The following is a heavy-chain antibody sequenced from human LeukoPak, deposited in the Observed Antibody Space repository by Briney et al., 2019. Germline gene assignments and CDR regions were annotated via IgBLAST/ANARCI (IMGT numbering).Heavy chain of an antibody. Sequence: GASVKVSCKASGYTFTSYAMNWVRQAPGQGLEWMGWINTNTGNPTYAQGFTGRFVLSLDTSVSTAYLQISSLKAEDTAVYYCARGLYYYDSSGYHNWFDPWGQGTLVTVSS. V-gene: IGHV7-4-1*02. CDR1: GYTFTSYA. CDR2: INTNTGNP. J-gene: IGHJ5*02. D-gene: IGHD3-22*01. CDR3: ARGLYYYDSSGYHNWFDP.